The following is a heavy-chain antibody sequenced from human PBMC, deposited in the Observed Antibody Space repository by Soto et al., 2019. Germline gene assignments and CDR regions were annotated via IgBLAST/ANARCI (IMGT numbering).Heavy chain of an antibody. CDR1: GFTFSSYA. CDR2: ISGSGGST. Sequence: PGGSLRLSCAASGFTFSSYAMSWVRQAPGKGLEWVSAISGSGGSTYYADSVKGRFTISRDNSKNTLYLQMNSLRAEDTAVYYCAKDFTDCGGNSDYFDYWGQGTLVTVSS. CDR3: AKDFTDCGGNSDYFDY. V-gene: IGHV3-23*01. D-gene: IGHD2-21*02. J-gene: IGHJ4*02.